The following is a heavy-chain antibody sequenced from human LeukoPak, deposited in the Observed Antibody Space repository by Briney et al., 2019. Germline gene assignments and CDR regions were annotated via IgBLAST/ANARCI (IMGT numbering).Heavy chain of an antibody. V-gene: IGHV3-23*01. CDR2: ISGSGGST. J-gene: IGHJ4*02. CDR3: AIHRAAAGTDYYFDY. Sequence: GGSLRLSCAASGFTFSSYAMSWVRQAPGKGLEWVSAISGSGGSTYYADSVKGRFTISRDNSKNTLYPQINSLRAEDTAVYYCAIHRAAAGTDYYFDYWGQGTLVTVSS. D-gene: IGHD6-13*01. CDR1: GFTFSSYA.